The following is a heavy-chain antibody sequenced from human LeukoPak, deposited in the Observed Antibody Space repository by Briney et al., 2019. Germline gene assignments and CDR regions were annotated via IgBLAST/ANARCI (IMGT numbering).Heavy chain of an antibody. J-gene: IGHJ5*02. Sequence: GGSLKVSCAASGFTFSSYSMNWVRQAPGKGLEWVSYISSRSSTIYYADSVKGRFTISRDNTKNSLYLQMNSLRAEDTAVYYCARAELDWFDPWGQGTLVTASS. D-gene: IGHD3-10*01. CDR1: GFTFSSYS. CDR3: ARAELDWFDP. V-gene: IGHV3-48*01. CDR2: ISSRSSTI.